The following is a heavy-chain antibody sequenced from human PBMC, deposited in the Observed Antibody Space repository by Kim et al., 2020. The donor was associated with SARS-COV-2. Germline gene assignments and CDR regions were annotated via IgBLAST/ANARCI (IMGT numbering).Heavy chain of an antibody. D-gene: IGHD2-2*01. Sequence: ASVKVSCKASGYTFTSYGISWVRQPPGQGLEWMGWISAYNGNTNYAQKLQGRVTMTTDTSTSTAYMELRSLISDDTAVYYCARESRCSSTSCIGDYWGQGTLVTVSS. J-gene: IGHJ4*02. CDR2: ISAYNGNT. CDR1: GYTFTSYG. V-gene: IGHV1-18*01. CDR3: ARESRCSSTSCIGDY.